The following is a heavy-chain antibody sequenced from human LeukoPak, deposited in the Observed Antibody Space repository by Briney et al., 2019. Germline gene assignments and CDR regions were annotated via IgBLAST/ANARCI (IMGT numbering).Heavy chain of an antibody. CDR2: ISYDGSNK. D-gene: IGHD2-2*01. CDR1: GFTFSSYA. CDR3: ARSGGYCSSTSCWNMDV. J-gene: IGHJ6*03. Sequence: GRSLRLSCAASGFTFSSYAMHWVRQAPGKGLEWVAVISYDGSNKYYADSVKGRFTISRDNSKNTLYLQMNSLRAEDTAVYYCARSGGYCSSTSCWNMDVWGKGTTVTVSS. V-gene: IGHV3-30-3*01.